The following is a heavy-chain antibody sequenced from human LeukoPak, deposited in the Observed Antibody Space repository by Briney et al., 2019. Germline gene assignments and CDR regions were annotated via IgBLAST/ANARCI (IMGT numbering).Heavy chain of an antibody. Sequence: GGSLRLSCAASGFTFSSYWMSWVRQAPGKGLEWVANIKHDGSDKNYVDSVKGRFTISRDNAKNSVYLQMDSLRADDTAFYYCARVLEVVVTATPFDSWGQGTLVAVSS. J-gene: IGHJ4*02. D-gene: IGHD2-21*02. V-gene: IGHV3-7*05. CDR3: ARVLEVVVTATPFDS. CDR1: GFTFSSYW. CDR2: IKHDGSDK.